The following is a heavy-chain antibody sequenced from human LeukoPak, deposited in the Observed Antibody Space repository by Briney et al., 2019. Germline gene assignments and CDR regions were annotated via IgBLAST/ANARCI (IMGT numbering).Heavy chain of an antibody. CDR3: AETGSLFGRFLDH. D-gene: IGHD3-10*02. V-gene: IGHV4-59*01. CDR1: ADSMNNYY. Sequence: SETLSLTCSVFADSMNNYYWTWIRQPPGKGLEWVGNMHPGGTTKFHPSLEGRVTMSIDTSNKQFSLRLRAVPDADTATYYCAETGSLFGRFLDHWGPGALVIVSS. CDR2: MHPGGTT. J-gene: IGHJ4*02.